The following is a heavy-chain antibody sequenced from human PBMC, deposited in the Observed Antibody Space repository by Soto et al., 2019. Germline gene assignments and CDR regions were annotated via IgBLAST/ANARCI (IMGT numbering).Heavy chain of an antibody. V-gene: IGHV3-23*01. CDR2: ISGSGDTT. CDR3: AKSGRSCSSICCYSQYFDY. J-gene: IGHJ4*02. Sequence: EVQLLESGGGLVQPGGSLRLSCAASELTFSSYAMSWVRQAAGKGLEWVSAISGSGDTTYYADSVKGRFTISRDNSKNTLYLQMNSLRAEYTAVYYCAKSGRSCSSICCYSQYFDYWGQGTLVTVSS. D-gene: IGHD2-2*01. CDR1: ELTFSSYA.